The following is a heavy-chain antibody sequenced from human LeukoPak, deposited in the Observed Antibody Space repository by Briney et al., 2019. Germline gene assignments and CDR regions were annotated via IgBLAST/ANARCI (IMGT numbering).Heavy chain of an antibody. V-gene: IGHV4-4*07. CDR1: GGSISSYY. Sequence: SETLSLTCTVSGGSISSYYWSWIRQPAGKGLEWIGRIYTSGSTNYNPSLKSRVTMSVDTSKNQFSLKLSSVTAADTAVYYCARTMTTAIAYYFDYWGQGTLVTVSS. D-gene: IGHD4-17*01. CDR2: IYTSGST. J-gene: IGHJ4*02. CDR3: ARTMTTAIAYYFDY.